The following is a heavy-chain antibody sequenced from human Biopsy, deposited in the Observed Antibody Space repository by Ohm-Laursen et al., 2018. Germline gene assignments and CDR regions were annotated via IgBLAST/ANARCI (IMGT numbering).Heavy chain of an antibody. CDR1: GFSLSSTGMR. CDR3: ARTRAHNFGALEF. J-gene: IGHJ4*01. V-gene: IGHV2-70*04. D-gene: IGHD1-1*01. Sequence: TQTLTLTCSSSGFSLSSTGMRISWVRQPPGKALECLGRIDWDDDKFYSPSLETRLPLSKDTTTNQVVLTLTDVDPEDTATYYCARTRAHNFGALEFWGQGILVTVSS. CDR2: IDWDDDK.